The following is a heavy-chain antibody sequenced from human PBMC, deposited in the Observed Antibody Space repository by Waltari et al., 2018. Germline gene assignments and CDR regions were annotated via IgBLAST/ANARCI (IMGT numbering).Heavy chain of an antibody. CDR1: GFTFSSYA. J-gene: IGHJ4*02. CDR2: ISYDGSNK. V-gene: IGHV3-30-3*01. D-gene: IGHD6-19*01. CDR3: ARDPFSGWYFDY. Sequence: QVQLVESGGGVVQPGRSLRLSCAASGFTFSSYAMHWVRQAPGKGLEWVAGISYDGSNKYYADSVKGRFTISRDNSKNTLYLQMNSLRAEDTAVYYCARDPFSGWYFDYWGQGTLVTVSS.